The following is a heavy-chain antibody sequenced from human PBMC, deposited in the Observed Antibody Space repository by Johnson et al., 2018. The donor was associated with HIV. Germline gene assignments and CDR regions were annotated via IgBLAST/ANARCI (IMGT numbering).Heavy chain of an antibody. D-gene: IGHD6-13*01. V-gene: IGHV3-74*01. J-gene: IGHJ3*02. CDR2: INSDGSST. CDR3: AKDQWSSSWTNDAFDI. CDR1: GFTFSRYW. Sequence: VQLVESGGGLVQPGRSLRLSCAGSGFTFSRYWMHWVRQAPGKGLVWVSGINSDGSSTSYADSVKGRFTISRDNAKNTLYLQMNSLRAEDTAVYYCAKDQWSSSWTNDAFDIWGQGTMVTVSS.